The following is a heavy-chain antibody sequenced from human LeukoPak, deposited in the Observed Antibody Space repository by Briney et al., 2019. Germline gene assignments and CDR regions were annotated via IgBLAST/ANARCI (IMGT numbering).Heavy chain of an antibody. J-gene: IGHJ4*02. CDR3: ARDIRTVGATLYFDY. Sequence: SETLSFTCTVSGASVTTYYWSWIRQSPGRELEWIANVHSSGSTFYNPSLKSRVTISIDTSKNQFSLKLTSVTTADTAVYYCARDIRTVGATLYFDYWGQGTLLTVSS. CDR1: GASVTTYY. CDR2: VHSSGST. V-gene: IGHV4-59*02. D-gene: IGHD1-26*01.